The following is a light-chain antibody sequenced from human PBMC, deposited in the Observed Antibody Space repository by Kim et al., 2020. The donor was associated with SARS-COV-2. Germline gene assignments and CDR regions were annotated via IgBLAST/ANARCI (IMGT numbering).Light chain of an antibody. CDR2: GAS. J-gene: IGKJ2*01. CDR3: QQYAGSPYT. Sequence: LSPGHRATLSCRASQSVSSGNLAWYQQKPGQAPRLLIYGASSRATAIPDRFSGGGSGTDFTLTISRLEPEDFAVYYCQQYAGSPYTFGQGTKLEI. V-gene: IGKV3-20*01. CDR1: QSVSSGN.